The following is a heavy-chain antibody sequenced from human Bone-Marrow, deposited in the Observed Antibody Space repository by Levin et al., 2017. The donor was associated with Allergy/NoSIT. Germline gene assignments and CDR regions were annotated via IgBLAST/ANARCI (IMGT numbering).Heavy chain of an antibody. J-gene: IGHJ6*02. CDR2: IKSITDGGTT. V-gene: IGHV3-15*07. Sequence: GESLKISCAASGFTFTNAWMNWVRQAPGKGLEWVGRIKSITDGGTTDYAAPVKGRITITRDDSNNTVYLEMNSLKTEDTAVYYCSAGAIAAARGVWGQGTTVTVSS. D-gene: IGHD6-13*01. CDR1: GFTFTNAW. CDR3: SAGAIAAARGV.